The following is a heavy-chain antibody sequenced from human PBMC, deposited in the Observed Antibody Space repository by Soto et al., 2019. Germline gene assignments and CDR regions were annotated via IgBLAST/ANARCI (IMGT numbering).Heavy chain of an antibody. J-gene: IGHJ4*02. CDR3: ARHQRLRFLEWLLHFDY. CDR2: ISAYNGNT. CDR1: GYTFTSYG. V-gene: IGHV1-18*01. D-gene: IGHD3-3*01. Sequence: ASVKVACKASGYTFTSYGISWVRHAPGQGLEWMGWISAYNGNTNYAQKLQGRVTMTTDTSTSTAYMELRSLRSDDTAVYYCARHQRLRFLEWLLHFDYWGQGTLVTVSS.